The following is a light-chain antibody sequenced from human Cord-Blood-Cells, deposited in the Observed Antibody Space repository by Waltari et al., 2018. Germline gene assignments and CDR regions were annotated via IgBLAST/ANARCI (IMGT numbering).Light chain of an antibody. Sequence: IVLTKSPGTLSLSPGEGATLSCRASQSVSSSYLAWYQQKPGQAPRLLIYGASSRATGIPDRFSGSGSGTDFTLTISRLEPEDFAVYYCQQYGISPYTFGQGTKLEIK. CDR3: QQYGISPYT. J-gene: IGKJ2*01. CDR2: GAS. V-gene: IGKV3-20*01. CDR1: QSVSSSY.